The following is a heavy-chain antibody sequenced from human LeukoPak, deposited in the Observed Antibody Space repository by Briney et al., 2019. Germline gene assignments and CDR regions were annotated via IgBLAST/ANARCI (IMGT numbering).Heavy chain of an antibody. CDR3: ARDFSSGLPFDY. D-gene: IGHD3-22*01. CDR2: IYGDGSSI. CDR1: GFCFSSCW. Sequence: PGGSLRVSCAASGFCFSSCWMHWVRQAPGKRLVWVSRIYGDGSSISYADSVKGRFTIFRDNAKNTLYLQMNSLRAEDTAVYYCARDFSSGLPFDYWGQGTLVTVSS. V-gene: IGHV3-74*01. J-gene: IGHJ4*02.